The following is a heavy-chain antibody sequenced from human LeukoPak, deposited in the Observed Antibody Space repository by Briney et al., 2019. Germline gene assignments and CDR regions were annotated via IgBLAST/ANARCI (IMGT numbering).Heavy chain of an antibody. V-gene: IGHV4-30-4*01. CDR1: GGSISSGDYY. CDR3: ARGDYGDYEFYFDY. D-gene: IGHD4-17*01. Sequence: KTSETLSLTCTVSGGSISSGDYYWSWIRQPPGKGLEWIGYIYYSGSTYYNPSLKSRVTMSVDTSKNQFSLKLSSVTAADTAVYYCARGDYGDYEFYFDYWGQGTLVTVSS. J-gene: IGHJ4*02. CDR2: IYYSGST.